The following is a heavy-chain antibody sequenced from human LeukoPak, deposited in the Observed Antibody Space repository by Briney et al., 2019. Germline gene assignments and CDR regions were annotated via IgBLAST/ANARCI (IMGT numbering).Heavy chain of an antibody. CDR3: ARDSSGWRYDY. CDR2: INAGNGNT. CDR1: GYTFTSYA. V-gene: IGHV1-3*01. D-gene: IGHD6-19*01. Sequence: ASVKVSCKASGYTFTSYAMHWVRQAPGQGLEWTGWINAGNGNTKYSQKFQGRVTITRDTSASTAYMELSSLRSEDTAVYYCARDSSGWRYDYWGQGTLVTVSS. J-gene: IGHJ4*02.